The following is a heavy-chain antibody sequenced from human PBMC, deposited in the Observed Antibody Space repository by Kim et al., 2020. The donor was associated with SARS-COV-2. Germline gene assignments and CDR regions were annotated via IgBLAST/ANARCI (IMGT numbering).Heavy chain of an antibody. CDR2: MNPNSGNT. Sequence: ASVKVSCKASGYTFTSYNINWVRQATGQGLEWMGWMNPNSGNTGYAQKFQGRGTMTRNTSISTAYMELSSLRSEDTAVYYCATWDGSGSYYSFAYWGQGALVTVSS. D-gene: IGHD3-10*01. V-gene: IGHV1-8*01. CDR3: ATWDGSGSYYSFAY. J-gene: IGHJ4*02. CDR1: GYTFTSYN.